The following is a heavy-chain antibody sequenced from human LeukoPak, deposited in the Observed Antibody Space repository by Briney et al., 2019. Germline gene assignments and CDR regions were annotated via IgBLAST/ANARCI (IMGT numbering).Heavy chain of an antibody. CDR2: ISSSGSTI. CDR3: ARGGSISMIPSARAYFDS. D-gene: IGHD3-22*01. V-gene: IGHV3-48*04. J-gene: IGHJ4*02. Sequence: PGGSLRLSCAASGFTFSSYSMNWVRQAPGKGLEWVSYISSSGSTIYYADSVKGRFTISRDNAKNSLYLQLYSLRAEDTAIYYCARGGSISMIPSARAYFDSWGRGTLVPVSS. CDR1: GFTFSSYS.